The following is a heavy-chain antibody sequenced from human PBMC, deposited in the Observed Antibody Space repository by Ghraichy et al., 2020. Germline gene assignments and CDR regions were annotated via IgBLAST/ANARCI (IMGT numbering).Heavy chain of an antibody. CDR1: GGSFSGYY. CDR3: ARGAWGGFRVSKWFDP. CDR2: INHSGST. J-gene: IGHJ5*02. D-gene: IGHD7-27*01. V-gene: IGHV4-34*01. Sequence: SETLSLTCAVYGGSFSGYYWSWIRQPPGKGLEWIGEINHSGSTNYNPSLKSRVTISVDTSKNQFSLKLSSVTAADTAVYYCARGAWGGFRVSKWFDPWGQGTLVTVSS.